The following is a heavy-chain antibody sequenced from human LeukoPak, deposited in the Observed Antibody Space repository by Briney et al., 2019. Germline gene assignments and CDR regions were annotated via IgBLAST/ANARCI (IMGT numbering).Heavy chain of an antibody. CDR3: AREVQYSYGYAWDAFDI. CDR2: ISSNGGST. Sequence: GGSLRLSCAASGFTFSSYAMHWVRQAPGKGLEYVSAISSNGGSTYYANSVKGRFTISRDNSKNTLYLQMGSLRAEDMAVYYCAREVQYSYGYAWDAFDIWGQGTRVTVSS. CDR1: GFTFSSYA. V-gene: IGHV3-64*01. J-gene: IGHJ3*02. D-gene: IGHD5-18*01.